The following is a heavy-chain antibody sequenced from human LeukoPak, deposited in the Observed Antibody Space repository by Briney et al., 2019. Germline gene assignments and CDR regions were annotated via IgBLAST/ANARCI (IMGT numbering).Heavy chain of an antibody. D-gene: IGHD6-25*01. CDR2: IYTSGST. CDR1: GGSFSGYY. Sequence: SETLSLTCAVYGGSFSGYYWSWIRQPAGKGLEWIGRIYTSGSTNYNPSLKSRVTISGDTSKNQFSLRLSSVTAADTAVYYCARRRSGMDYWGQGTLVTVSS. CDR3: ARRRSGMDY. J-gene: IGHJ4*02. V-gene: IGHV4-59*10.